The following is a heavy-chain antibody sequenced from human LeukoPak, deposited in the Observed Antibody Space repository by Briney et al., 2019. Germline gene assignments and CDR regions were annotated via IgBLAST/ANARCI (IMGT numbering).Heavy chain of an antibody. V-gene: IGHV4-30-4*01. J-gene: IGHJ4*02. CDR3: ARGDYYGSGKTHFDN. CDR2: IFYSGST. Sequence: PSETLSLTCTVSGGSISSGDYYWSWIRQPPGKGLEWIANIFYSGSTYYSPSLKSRVTISLDTSKNQFSLKLSSVTAADSAVYYCARGDYYGSGKTHFDNWAREPWSPSPQ. D-gene: IGHD3-10*01. CDR1: GGSISSGDYY.